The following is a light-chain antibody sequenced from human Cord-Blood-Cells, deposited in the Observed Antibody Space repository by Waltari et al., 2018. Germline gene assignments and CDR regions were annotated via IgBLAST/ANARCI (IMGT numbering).Light chain of an antibody. Sequence: SYVLTQPPSASVAPGKPARITCGGNNIGSKSLHWDQQKPGQAPVLVIYYDSDRPSGIPERFSGSNSGNTATLTISRVEAGDEADYYCQVWDSSSDHVVFGGGTKLTVL. CDR1: NIGSKS. J-gene: IGLJ2*01. V-gene: IGLV3-21*04. CDR3: QVWDSSSDHVV. CDR2: YDS.